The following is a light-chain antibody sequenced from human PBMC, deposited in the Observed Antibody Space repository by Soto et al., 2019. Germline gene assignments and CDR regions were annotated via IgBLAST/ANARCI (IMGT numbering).Light chain of an antibody. CDR2: WAS. CDR1: QSVLYSSNNKNY. Sequence: DIVMTQSPDSLAVSLGERATINCKSSQSVLYSSNNKNYLAWYQQKPGQPPKLLIYWASTRESGVPDRFSGSGSGTDFTLTISSLQAEDVAVYYCQQYYSKARTFGQGTKVEIK. CDR3: QQYYSKART. J-gene: IGKJ1*01. V-gene: IGKV4-1*01.